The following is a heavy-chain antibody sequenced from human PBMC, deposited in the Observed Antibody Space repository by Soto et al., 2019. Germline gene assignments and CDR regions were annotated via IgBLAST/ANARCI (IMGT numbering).Heavy chain of an antibody. Sequence: SLRLSCAASGFTFSSYGMHWVRQAPGKGLEWVAVISYDGSNKYYADSVKGRFTISRDNSKNTLYLQMNSLRAEDTAVYYCAKESLYDFWTPGPWGQGTLVTVSS. V-gene: IGHV3-30*18. CDR2: ISYDGSNK. CDR3: AKESLYDFWTPGP. D-gene: IGHD3-3*01. J-gene: IGHJ5*02. CDR1: GFTFSSYG.